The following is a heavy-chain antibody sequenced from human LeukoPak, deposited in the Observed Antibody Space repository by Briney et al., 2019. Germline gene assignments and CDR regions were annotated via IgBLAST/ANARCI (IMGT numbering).Heavy chain of an antibody. V-gene: IGHV1-8*03. CDR3: ARAPTPFYYDSSAYYSDF. Sequence: ASVKVSCKTSGYPFTNFDINWVRQATGQGLEWLGWMNPYTGKTGYAQKFQGRVTFTGDTSIRTAYMEVSSLTSEDTAVYYCARAPTPFYYDSSAYYSDFWSQGTLVTVSS. D-gene: IGHD6-25*01. J-gene: IGHJ4*02. CDR2: MNPYTGKT. CDR1: GYPFTNFD.